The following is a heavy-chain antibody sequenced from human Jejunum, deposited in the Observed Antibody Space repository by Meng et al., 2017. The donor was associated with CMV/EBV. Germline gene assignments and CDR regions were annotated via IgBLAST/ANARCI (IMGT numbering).Heavy chain of an antibody. CDR2: ISYHGDNI. CDR3: ARDRRGGGGVIRDAFDI. J-gene: IGHJ3*02. CDR1: FRNYA. D-gene: IGHD3-16*02. V-gene: IGHV3-30-3*01. Sequence: FRNYAIHWVRQAPGKGLEWVAVISYHGDNIYYADSVRGRFTISRDNSKNTLYLQVDSLRVEDTAVYYCARDRRGGGGVIRDAFDIWGQGTRVTVSS.